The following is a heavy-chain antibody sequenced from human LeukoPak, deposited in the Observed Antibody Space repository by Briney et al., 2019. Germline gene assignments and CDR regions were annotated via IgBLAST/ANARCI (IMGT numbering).Heavy chain of an antibody. Sequence: QPGGSLRLSCAASGFTFDDYAMHWVRQAPGKGLEWVSRIKGDGISTNYADSVKGRFTISRDNAKNTLYLQMNSLRAEDTAVYYCARVGGAGPYFDYWGQGTLDTVSS. D-gene: IGHD6-19*01. CDR1: GFTFDDYA. J-gene: IGHJ4*02. V-gene: IGHV3-74*01. CDR2: IKGDGIST. CDR3: ARVGGAGPYFDY.